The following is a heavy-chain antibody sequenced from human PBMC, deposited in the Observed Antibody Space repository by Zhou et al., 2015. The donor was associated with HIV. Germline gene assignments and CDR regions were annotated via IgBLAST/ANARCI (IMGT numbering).Heavy chain of an antibody. V-gene: IGHV1-46*01. J-gene: IGHJ5*02. CDR1: GYTFTSYY. D-gene: IGHD2-2*01. CDR3: ARELTRLPAARNWFDP. CDR2: INPSGGST. Sequence: QVQLVQSGAEVKKPGASVKVSCKASGYTFTSYYMHWVRQAPGQGLEWMGIINPSGGSTSYAQKFQGRVTMTRDTSTSTVYMELSSLRSEDTAVYYCARELTRLPAARNWFDPWGQGTLVTVSS.